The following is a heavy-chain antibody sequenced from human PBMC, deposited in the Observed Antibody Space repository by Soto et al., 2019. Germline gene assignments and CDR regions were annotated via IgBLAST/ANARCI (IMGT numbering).Heavy chain of an antibody. Sequence: ASVKVSCKASGYTFTSYAMHWVRQAPGQRLEWMGWINAGNGNTKYSQKFQGRVTITRDTSASTAYMELSSLRSEDTAVYYCARQDTAMVTGYYYYGIDVCGQGPTVTVYS. J-gene: IGHJ6*02. D-gene: IGHD5-18*01. CDR2: INAGNGNT. CDR1: GYTFTSYA. CDR3: ARQDTAMVTGYYYYGIDV. V-gene: IGHV1-3*01.